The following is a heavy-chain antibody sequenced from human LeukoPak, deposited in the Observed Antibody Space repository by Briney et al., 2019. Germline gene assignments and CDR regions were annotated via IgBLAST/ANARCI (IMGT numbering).Heavy chain of an antibody. CDR3: ARRPWGGLDV. D-gene: IGHD3-16*01. V-gene: IGHV4-59*08. CDR2: IYYSGST. Sequence: PSETLSLTCTVSGGSISSYYWSWIRQPPGKGLEWIGYIYYSGSTNYNPSLKSRLTISVDTSKNQFSLKLSSVTAADTAVYYCARRPWGGLDVWGQGATVIVSS. CDR1: GGSISSYY. J-gene: IGHJ6*02.